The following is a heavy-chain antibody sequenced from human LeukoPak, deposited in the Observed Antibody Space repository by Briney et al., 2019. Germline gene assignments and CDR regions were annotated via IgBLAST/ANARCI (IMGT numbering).Heavy chain of an antibody. J-gene: IGHJ3*02. CDR2: ISSSGSTI. CDR3: ARAGSGWYPHAFDI. V-gene: IGHV3-11*04. D-gene: IGHD6-19*01. CDR1: GFTFSDYY. Sequence: GGSLRLSCAASGFTFSDYYMSWIRQPPGKGLEWVSYISSSGSTIYYADPVKGRFTISRDNAKNSLYLQMNSLRAEDTAVYYCARAGSGWYPHAFDIWGQGTMVTVSS.